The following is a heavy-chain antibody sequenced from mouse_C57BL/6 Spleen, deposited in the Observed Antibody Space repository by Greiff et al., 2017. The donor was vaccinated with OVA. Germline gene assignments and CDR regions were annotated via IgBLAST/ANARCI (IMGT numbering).Heavy chain of an antibody. Sequence: QVQLQQPGAELVKPGASVKLSCKASGYTFTSYWMHWVKQRHGRGLEWIGRIDPNRGGTTYNGTFKSKATLTVDKPSSTAYMQLSNLTSEDSAVYYCARERRWDDAMDYWGQGTSVTVSS. D-gene: IGHD4-1*01. CDR1: GYTFTSYW. J-gene: IGHJ4*01. CDR3: ARERRWDDAMDY. CDR2: IDPNRGGT. V-gene: IGHV1-72*01.